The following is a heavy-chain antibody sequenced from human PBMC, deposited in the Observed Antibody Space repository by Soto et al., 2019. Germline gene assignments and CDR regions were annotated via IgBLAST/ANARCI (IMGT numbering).Heavy chain of an antibody. V-gene: IGHV3-30-3*01. CDR2: ISYDGSDK. CDR3: AREIVTTGEYYFDS. CDR1: GFTFSSYA. J-gene: IGHJ4*02. Sequence: LRLSCAASGFTFSSYAMHWVRQAPGKGLEWVALISYDGSDKDYADSVKGRFTISRDNSRNTLFLQMNSLRAEDTAVYYCAREIVTTGEYYFDSWGQGTLVTVSS. D-gene: IGHD1-1*01.